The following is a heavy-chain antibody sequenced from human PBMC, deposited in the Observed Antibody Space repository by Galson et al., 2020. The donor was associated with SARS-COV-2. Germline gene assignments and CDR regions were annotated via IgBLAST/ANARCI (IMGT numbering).Heavy chain of an antibody. CDR2: ISYTGTT. CDR1: GGSINSHY. V-gene: IGHV4-59*11. CDR3: ARDEFGDSGVN. Sequence: SETLSLTCTVSGGSINSHYWSWIRQPPGKGLEWIGYISYTGTTNYNPSLRSRVTISVDKSKNQFSLKLTSVTAADTGVYYCARDEFGDSGVNWGQGTLVTVSS. D-gene: IGHD4-17*01. J-gene: IGHJ4*02.